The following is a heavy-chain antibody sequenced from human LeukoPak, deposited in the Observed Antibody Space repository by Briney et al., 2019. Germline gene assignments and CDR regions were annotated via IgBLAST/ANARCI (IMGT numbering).Heavy chain of an antibody. CDR2: ISYDGSNK. D-gene: IGHD3-22*01. Sequence: GGSLRLSCAASGFTFSSYGMHWVRQAPGKGLEWVAVISYDGSNKYYADSVKGRFTISRDNSKNTLYLQMNSLRAEDTAVYYCARGGTLYYYDSSGYRYGMDVWGQGTTVTVSS. CDR3: ARGGTLYYYDSSGYRYGMDV. CDR1: GFTFSSYG. V-gene: IGHV3-30*03. J-gene: IGHJ6*02.